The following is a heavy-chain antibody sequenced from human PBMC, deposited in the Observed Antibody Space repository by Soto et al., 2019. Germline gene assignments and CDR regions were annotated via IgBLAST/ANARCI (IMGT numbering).Heavy chain of an antibody. CDR2: IYYFGST. Sequence: TSETLSLTCTVSGGSISSYYWSWIRQPPGMGLKWIGFIYYFGSTNYNPSLKSRVTMSVDTSKNQLSLKLSSVTAADTAVYYCARGRYSSGWSDFDYWGQGALVTVSS. CDR3: ARGRYSSGWSDFDY. J-gene: IGHJ4*02. V-gene: IGHV4-59*01. D-gene: IGHD6-19*01. CDR1: GGSISSYY.